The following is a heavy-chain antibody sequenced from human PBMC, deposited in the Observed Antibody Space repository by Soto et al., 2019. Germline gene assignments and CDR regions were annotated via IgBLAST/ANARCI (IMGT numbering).Heavy chain of an antibody. CDR2: IIPILGIA. CDR3: ARGLHYYDSSGYSLLNYYYYGMDV. CDR1: GGTFSSYT. Sequence: GASVKVSCKASGGTFSSYTISWVRQAPGQGLEWMGRIIPILGIANYAQKFQGRVTITADKSTSTAYMELSSLRSEDTAVYYCARGLHYYDSSGYSLLNYYYYGMDVWGQGTTVTVSS. J-gene: IGHJ6*02. D-gene: IGHD3-22*01. V-gene: IGHV1-69*02.